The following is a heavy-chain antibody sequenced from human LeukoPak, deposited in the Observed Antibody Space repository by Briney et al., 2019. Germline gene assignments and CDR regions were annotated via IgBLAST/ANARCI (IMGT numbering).Heavy chain of an antibody. Sequence: SSETLSLTCTVPGGSISSSSYYWGWIRHPPGKGLEWIGSIYYSGSTYYNPSLKSRVTISVDTSKNQFSLKLSSVTAADTAVYYCARSYDWGYFDYWGQGTLVTVSS. CDR1: GGSISSSSYY. J-gene: IGHJ4*02. V-gene: IGHV4-39*07. CDR2: IYYSGST. D-gene: IGHD3-10*01. CDR3: ARSYDWGYFDY.